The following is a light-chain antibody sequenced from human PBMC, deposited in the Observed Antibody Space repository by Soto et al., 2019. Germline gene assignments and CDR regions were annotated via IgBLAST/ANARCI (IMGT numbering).Light chain of an antibody. V-gene: IGKV3-11*01. CDR2: DAS. CDR3: QQRDIWPWT. CDR1: QSVNRY. Sequence: EIGLTQSPATLSLSTGERATLSCWASQSVNRYLVWYQQKPGQAPRLLMYDASKRATGIPARFSGSGSGTDFTLTISSLEPEDFAVYYCQQRDIWPWTFGQGTKVAIK. J-gene: IGKJ1*01.